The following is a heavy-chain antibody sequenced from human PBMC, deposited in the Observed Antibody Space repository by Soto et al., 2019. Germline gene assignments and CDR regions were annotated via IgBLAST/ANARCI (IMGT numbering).Heavy chain of an antibody. V-gene: IGHV1-2*02. D-gene: IGHD6-6*01. J-gene: IGHJ5*02. Sequence: ASVKVSCKASGYTFTGYYMHWVRQAPGQGLEWMGWINPNSGGTNYAQKFQGRVTMTRDTSISTAYMELSRLRSDDTAVYYCARDLDDSSSSLFEPWGQGTLVTVSS. CDR3: ARDLDDSSSSLFEP. CDR1: GYTFTGYY. CDR2: INPNSGGT.